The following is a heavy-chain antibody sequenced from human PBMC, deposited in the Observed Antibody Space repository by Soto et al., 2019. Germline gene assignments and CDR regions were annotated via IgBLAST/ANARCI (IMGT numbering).Heavy chain of an antibody. D-gene: IGHD5-18*01. J-gene: IGHJ5*02. CDR2: IYYTGST. CDR3: ARGAGFSYASTWFDI. Sequence: QVQLQESGPGLVKPSETLSLTCTVFGASVSSGTYYWSWIRQAPGMGLEWVGHIYYTGSTNYHPSLNNRVSISVNTSQNHFSLQLLSVTAAATAVYYCARGAGFSYASTWFDIWGQGTLFTVSS. V-gene: IGHV4-61*03. CDR1: GASVSSGTYY.